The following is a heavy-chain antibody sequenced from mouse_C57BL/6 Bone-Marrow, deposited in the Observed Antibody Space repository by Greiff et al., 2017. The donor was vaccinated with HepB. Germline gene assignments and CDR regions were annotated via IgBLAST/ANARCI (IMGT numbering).Heavy chain of an antibody. J-gene: IGHJ2*01. V-gene: IGHV5-6*02. CDR2: ISSGGSYT. CDR3: ARHLDY. CDR1: GFTFSSYG. Sequence: DVMLVESGGDLVKPGGSLKLSCAASGFTFSSYGMSWVRQTPDKRLEWVATISSGGSYTYYPDSVKGRFPISRDNAKNTLYLQMSSLKSEDTAMYYCARHLDYWGQGTTLTVSS.